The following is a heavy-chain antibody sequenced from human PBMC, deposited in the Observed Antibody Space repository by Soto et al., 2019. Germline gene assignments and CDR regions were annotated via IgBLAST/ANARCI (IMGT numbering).Heavy chain of an antibody. D-gene: IGHD6-13*01. CDR1: GYTFSSYW. V-gene: IGHV5-51*01. CDR3: ARPRDSSSQSYFDY. J-gene: IGHJ4*02. CDR2: IYPGDSDT. Sequence: RASLKISCKGSGYTFSSYWIGWVRQMPGKGLEWMGIIYPGDSDTRYSPSVQGQVTISADKSISTAYLQWSSLKASDTAMYYCARPRDSSSQSYFDYWGQGTLVTVSS.